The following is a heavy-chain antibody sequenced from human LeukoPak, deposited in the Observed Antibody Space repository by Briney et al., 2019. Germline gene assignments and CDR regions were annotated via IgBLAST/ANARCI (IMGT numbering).Heavy chain of an antibody. CDR1: GGSISSSIYY. CDR3: ARWMVGALDY. J-gene: IGHJ4*02. D-gene: IGHD1-26*01. Sequence: SETLSLTCTVSGGSISSSIYYWSWIRQPAGKGLEWIGRIYTSGSTNYNPSLKSRVSISVDTSKNQFSLKLSSVTAADTAVYYCARWMVGALDYWGQGTLVTVSS. CDR2: IYTSGST. V-gene: IGHV4-61*02.